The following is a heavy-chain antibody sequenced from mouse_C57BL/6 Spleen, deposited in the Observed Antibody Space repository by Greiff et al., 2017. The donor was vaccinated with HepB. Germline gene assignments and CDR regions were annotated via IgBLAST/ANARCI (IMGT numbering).Heavy chain of an antibody. CDR3: AKGYYGPPFDY. V-gene: IGHV1-19*01. D-gene: IGHD1-1*01. CDR2: INPYNGGT. J-gene: IGHJ2*01. CDR1: GYTFTDYY. Sequence: SGPVLVKPGASVKMSCKASGYTFTDYYMNWVKQSHGKSLEWIGVINPYNGGTSYNQKFKGKATLTVDKSSSTAYMELNSLTSEDSAVYYCAKGYYGPPFDYWGQGTTLTVSS.